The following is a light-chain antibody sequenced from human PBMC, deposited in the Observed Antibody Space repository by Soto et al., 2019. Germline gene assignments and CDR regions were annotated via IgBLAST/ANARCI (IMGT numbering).Light chain of an antibody. CDR3: QQYNKWPPVT. Sequence: EIVMTQSPATLSVSPGERATLSCRASQSVSSNLAWYQQKPGQAPRLLIYGTSTRATGIPARFSGSGSGTEFTLTISGLQSEDFALYYCQQYNKWPPVTFGGGTKVDIK. CDR2: GTS. CDR1: QSVSSN. V-gene: IGKV3-15*01. J-gene: IGKJ4*01.